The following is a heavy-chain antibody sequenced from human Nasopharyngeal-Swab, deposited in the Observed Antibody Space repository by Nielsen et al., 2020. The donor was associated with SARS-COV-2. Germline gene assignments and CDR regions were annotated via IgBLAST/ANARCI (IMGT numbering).Heavy chain of an antibody. V-gene: IGHV5-51*01. Sequence: GESLKISCKCSGYIFASHWIGWVRQMPGKGLEWMGMLYPDDSDTRYSPSFQGQVTISVDKSISTAYLQWSSLKASDTAMYYCARALRILKWSDAFDIWGPGTMVTVSA. CDR1: GYIFASHW. CDR3: ARALRILKWSDAFDI. CDR2: LYPDDSDT. J-gene: IGHJ3*02. D-gene: IGHD3-3*01.